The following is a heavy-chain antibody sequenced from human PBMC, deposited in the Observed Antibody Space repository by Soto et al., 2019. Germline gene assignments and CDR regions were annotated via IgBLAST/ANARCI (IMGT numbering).Heavy chain of an antibody. CDR1: GFTFSSYA. CDR2: ISSSGSTI. D-gene: IGHD3-22*01. CDR3: ARESLITSI. Sequence: PXGSLRLSCAASGFTFSSYAMNWVRQAPGKGLEWVSYISSSGSTIYYADSVKGRFTISRDNAKNSLYLQMNSLRAEDTAVYYCARESLITSIWGQGPMVTVSS. V-gene: IGHV3-48*03. J-gene: IGHJ3*02.